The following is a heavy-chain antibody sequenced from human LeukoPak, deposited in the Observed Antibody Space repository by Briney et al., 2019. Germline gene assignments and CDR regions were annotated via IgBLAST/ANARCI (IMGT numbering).Heavy chain of an antibody. Sequence: GRSLRLSCAASGFTFSSYSMNWVRQAPGKGLEWVSSISSSSSYIYYADSVKGRFTISRDNAKNSLYLQMNSLRAEDTAVYYCAREPAPHYYDSSGYCFDYWGQGTLVTVSS. CDR2: ISSSSSYI. V-gene: IGHV3-21*01. D-gene: IGHD3-22*01. CDR3: AREPAPHYYDSSGYCFDY. J-gene: IGHJ4*02. CDR1: GFTFSSYS.